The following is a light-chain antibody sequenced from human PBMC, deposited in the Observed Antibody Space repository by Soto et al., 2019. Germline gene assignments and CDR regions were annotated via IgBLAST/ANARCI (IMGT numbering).Light chain of an antibody. V-gene: IGKV3-11*01. CDR3: QHRVT. CDR2: DTS. Sequence: IVLTQSPATLSVSPGERATLACRASQSVNKHLAWYQHRPGQAPRLLIYDTSYRATGIPARFSGSGSGTDFTLTISSLEPEDLAVYCGQHRVTFGPGTKVDIK. J-gene: IGKJ3*01. CDR1: QSVNKH.